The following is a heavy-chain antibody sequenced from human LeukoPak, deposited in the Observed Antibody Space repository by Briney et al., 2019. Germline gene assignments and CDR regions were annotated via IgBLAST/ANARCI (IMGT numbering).Heavy chain of an antibody. V-gene: IGHV3-30*03. CDR3: ARYGDYDFWSGRYHYYFDY. Sequence: PGRSLRLSCAASGFTFSSYGMHWVRQAPGKGLEWVAVISYDGSNKYYADSVKGRFTISRDNAKNSLYLQMNSLRAEDTAVYYCARYGDYDFWSGRYHYYFDYWGQGTLVTVSS. CDR1: GFTFSSYG. D-gene: IGHD3-3*01. CDR2: ISYDGSNK. J-gene: IGHJ4*02.